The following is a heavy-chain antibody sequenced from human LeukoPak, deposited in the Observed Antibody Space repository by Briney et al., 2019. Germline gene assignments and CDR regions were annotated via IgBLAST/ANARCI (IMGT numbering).Heavy chain of an antibody. CDR3: SKDISSGMGVGNWFDP. J-gene: IGHJ5*02. V-gene: IGHV3-9*01. Sequence: GRSLRLSCAASGFTFDDYAMPWVRQAPGKGLEWVAGISWNSGSIGYADSVKGRFTISRDNAKNSLYLQMNSLRAEDTALYYFSKDISSGMGVGNWFDPWGQGTLVTVSS. CDR1: GFTFDDYA. CDR2: ISWNSGSI. D-gene: IGHD6-19*01.